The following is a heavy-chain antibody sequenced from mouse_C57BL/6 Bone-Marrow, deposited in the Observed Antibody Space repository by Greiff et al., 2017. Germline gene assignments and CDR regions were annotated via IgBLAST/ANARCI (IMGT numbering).Heavy chain of an antibody. Sequence: QVQLQQPGAELVKPGASVKMSCKASGYTFTSYWITWVKQRPGQGLEWIGDIYPGSGSTHYNEQFKSQDTLTVDTSSSTAYMRLSILTAEDSAVYYCARGVRYPDWYFDVWGTGTTVTVSS. CDR3: ARGVRYPDWYFDV. J-gene: IGHJ1*03. D-gene: IGHD1-1*01. V-gene: IGHV1-55*01. CDR2: IYPGSGST. CDR1: GYTFTSYW.